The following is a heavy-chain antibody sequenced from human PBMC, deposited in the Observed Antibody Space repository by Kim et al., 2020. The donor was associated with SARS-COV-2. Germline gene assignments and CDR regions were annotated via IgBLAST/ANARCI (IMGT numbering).Heavy chain of an antibody. CDR2: IYYSGST. V-gene: IGHV4-39*01. J-gene: IGHJ4*02. D-gene: IGHD2-2*01. Sequence: SETLSLTCTVSGGSISSSSYYWGWIRQPPGKGLEWIGSIYYSGSTYYNPSLKSRVTISVDTSKNQFSLKLSSVTAADTAVYYCARHSRIVVVPAAILAWGQGTLVTLSS. CDR3: ARHSRIVVVPAAILA. CDR1: GGSISSSSYY.